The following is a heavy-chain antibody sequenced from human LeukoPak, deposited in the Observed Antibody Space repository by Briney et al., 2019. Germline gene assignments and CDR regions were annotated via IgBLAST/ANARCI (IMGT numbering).Heavy chain of an antibody. V-gene: IGHV1-46*01. J-gene: IGHJ5*02. Sequence: GASVKVSCKASGYTFTNNYMHWVRQAPGQGLEWMGIINPSGDNTWYARKFQGRVTMTRDMATSTDYMEVSSLKSEDTAVYYCARDNSQGDSAWWFDPWGQGTLVTVSS. CDR3: ARDNSQGDSAWWFDP. D-gene: IGHD1-26*01. CDR1: GYTFTNNY. CDR2: INPSGDNT.